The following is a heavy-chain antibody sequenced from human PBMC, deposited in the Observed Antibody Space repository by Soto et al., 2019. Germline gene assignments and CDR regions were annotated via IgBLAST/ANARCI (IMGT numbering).Heavy chain of an antibody. CDR1: GGSMSSNY. CDR2: IYYTGST. D-gene: IGHD4-17*01. V-gene: IGHV4-59*01. CDR3: ARGGSYGDFFDY. J-gene: IGHJ4*02. Sequence: WETLSLTCTVSGGSMSSNYWTWIRQSPGKGLEWIGYIYYTGSTKYNPSLKSRVTISLDTSKNQFSLRLTSVTSADTAVYYCARGGSYGDFFDYWGQGAQVTVSS.